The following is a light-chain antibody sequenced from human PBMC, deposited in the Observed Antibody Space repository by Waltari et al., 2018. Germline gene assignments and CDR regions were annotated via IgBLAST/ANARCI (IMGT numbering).Light chain of an antibody. CDR1: QIITNNY. CDR2: GAS. Sequence: EIVLTQSPGAMSLSPGGRATLSCRATQIITNNYLAWYQQKPGQAPRLLIFGASNRATGIPARFSGSGSGTDFTLTIYGLEPEDSAVYYCQQYANSPLTFGGGATVAIK. J-gene: IGKJ4*01. V-gene: IGKV3-20*01. CDR3: QQYANSPLT.